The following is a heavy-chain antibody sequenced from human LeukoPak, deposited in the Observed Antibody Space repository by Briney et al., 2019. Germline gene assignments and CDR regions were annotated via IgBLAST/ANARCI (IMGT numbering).Heavy chain of an antibody. V-gene: IGHV3-11*04. D-gene: IGHD2-2*01. CDR1: GFTSSDFY. CDR2: ISISGTI. J-gene: IGHJ4*02. CDR3: ARDIVAPGLFFDY. Sequence: GESLKISCAASGFTSSDFYMGWIRQAPRKGLEWVSYISISGTIYYADSVRGRSTISRDNAKSSLYLQMNSLRAEDTAVYYCARDIVAPGLFFDYWGQGTLVTVSS.